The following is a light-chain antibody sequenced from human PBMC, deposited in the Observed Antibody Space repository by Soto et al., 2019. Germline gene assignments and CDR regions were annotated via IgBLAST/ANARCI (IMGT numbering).Light chain of an antibody. CDR3: GSYTRSNSVI. CDR2: DVN. Sequence: QSVLTQPASVSGSPGQSIAISCTGTSSDIGAYAYVSWYQQHPGKIPKLIVFDVNYRPSGVSSRFSGSKSGNTASLTISGLQAEDEADYYCGSYTRSNSVIFGGGTQLTVL. V-gene: IGLV2-14*03. CDR1: SSDIGAYAY. J-gene: IGLJ2*01.